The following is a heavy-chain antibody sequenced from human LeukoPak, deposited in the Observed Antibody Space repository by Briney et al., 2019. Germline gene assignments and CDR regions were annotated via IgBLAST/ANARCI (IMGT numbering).Heavy chain of an antibody. Sequence: GGSLRLSCAASGFTFDDYTMHWVRQAPGKGLEWVSLISWDGGSTYYADSVKGRFTISRDNSKNSLYLQMNSLRTEDTALYYCAKGMGVAAASPPDYWGQGTLVTVSS. CDR3: AKGMGVAAASPPDY. V-gene: IGHV3-43*01. D-gene: IGHD6-13*01. CDR2: ISWDGGST. J-gene: IGHJ4*02. CDR1: GFTFDDYT.